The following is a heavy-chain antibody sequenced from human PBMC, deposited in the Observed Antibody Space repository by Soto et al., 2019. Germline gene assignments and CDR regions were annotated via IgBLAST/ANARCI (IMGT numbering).Heavy chain of an antibody. J-gene: IGHJ4*02. CDR2: INNDGSIT. Sequence: GGSLRLSCAASGFTFSNYWMHWVRQAPGKGLVWVSRINNDGSITSYADSVKGRFNISRDNAKNTLYLQMNSLRAEETAGDYCERDGGWIDYWGQGTLVTVSS. V-gene: IGHV3-74*01. CDR1: GFTFSNYW. CDR3: ERDGGWIDY. D-gene: IGHD6-19*01.